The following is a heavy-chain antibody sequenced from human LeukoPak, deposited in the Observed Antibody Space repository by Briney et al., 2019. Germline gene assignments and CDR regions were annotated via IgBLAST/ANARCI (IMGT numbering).Heavy chain of an antibody. V-gene: IGHV1-2*02. J-gene: IGHJ4*02. CDR3: ARDKKWLADY. CDR2: INPDSGGT. D-gene: IGHD6-19*01. CDR1: GYTFTGYY. Sequence: ASVKLSCKASGYTFTGYYMYWMRHAPGPGLEWMGLINPDSGGTNYEQKFQGRVTMTRDTSISTAYMELSRLRSVDTGVYYCARDKKWLADYWGQGTLVTVSS.